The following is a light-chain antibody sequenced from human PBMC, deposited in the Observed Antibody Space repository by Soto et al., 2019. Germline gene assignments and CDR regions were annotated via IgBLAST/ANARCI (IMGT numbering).Light chain of an antibody. V-gene: IGKV1-39*01. CDR2: IAS. Sequence: IQMSQSPSSLSASVGDRVSITCRASQTVNNNYVNWYQQKPGGAPKLLIYIASVLQSGVPSRFNGSGSGTDFTLHINRLQPDDVGSYFCQQTSSFPLSFGGGTTVEIK. CDR1: QTVNNNY. J-gene: IGKJ4*01. CDR3: QQTSSFPLS.